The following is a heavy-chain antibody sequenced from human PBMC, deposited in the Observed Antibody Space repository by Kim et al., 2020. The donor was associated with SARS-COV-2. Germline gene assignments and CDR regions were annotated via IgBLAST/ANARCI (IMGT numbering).Heavy chain of an antibody. V-gene: IGHV4-31*03. CDR1: GGSISSGGYY. J-gene: IGHJ5*02. Sequence: SETLSLTCTVSGGSISSGGYYWSWIRQHPGKGLEWIGYIYYSGSTYYNPSLKSRVTISVDTSKNQFSLKLSSVTAADTAVYYCARVLGYYDSSGYYYAEGFDPWGQGTLVTVSS. CDR3: ARVLGYYDSSGYYYAEGFDP. CDR2: IYYSGST. D-gene: IGHD3-22*01.